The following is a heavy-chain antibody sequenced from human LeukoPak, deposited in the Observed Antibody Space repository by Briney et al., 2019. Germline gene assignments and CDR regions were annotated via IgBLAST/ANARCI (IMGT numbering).Heavy chain of an antibody. D-gene: IGHD2-15*01. V-gene: IGHV1-18*01. CDR2: ISAYNGNT. J-gene: IGHJ4*02. CDR3: ARECHDFFFCSGGSTDY. CDR1: GYTFASYG. Sequence: VASVKVSCKASGYTFASYGISWVRQAPGQGLEWMGWISAYNGNTNYAQKLQGRVTMTTDTSTSTAYMELRSLRSDDTAVYYCARECHDFFFCSGGSTDYWGQGTLVTVSS.